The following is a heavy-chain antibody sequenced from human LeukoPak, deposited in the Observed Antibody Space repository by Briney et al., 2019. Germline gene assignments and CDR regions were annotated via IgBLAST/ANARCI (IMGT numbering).Heavy chain of an antibody. J-gene: IGHJ4*02. CDR3: ARESGYSGYDYFDY. CDR1: GGSISSGGYS. V-gene: IGHV4-30-2*01. CDR2: IYHSGST. D-gene: IGHD5-12*01. Sequence: SETLSLTCAVSGGSISSGGYSWSWIRPPPGQGLEWIGYIYHSGSTYYNPSLKSRATISVDRSKNQFSLKLSSVTAADTAVYYCARESGYSGYDYFDYWGQGTLVTVSS.